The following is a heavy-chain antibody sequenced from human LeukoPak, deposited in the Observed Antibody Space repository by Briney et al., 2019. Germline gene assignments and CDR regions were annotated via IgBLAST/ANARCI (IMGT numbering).Heavy chain of an antibody. CDR3: ARHEGLIAVEGWFDP. Sequence: GESLKISCKGSGYSFTSYWIGWVRQMPGKGLGWMGIIYPGDSDTRYSPSFQGQVTISADKSISAAYLQWSSLKASDTAMYYCARHEGLIAVEGWFDPWGQGTLVTVSS. CDR2: IYPGDSDT. J-gene: IGHJ5*02. D-gene: IGHD6-19*01. CDR1: GYSFTSYW. V-gene: IGHV5-51*01.